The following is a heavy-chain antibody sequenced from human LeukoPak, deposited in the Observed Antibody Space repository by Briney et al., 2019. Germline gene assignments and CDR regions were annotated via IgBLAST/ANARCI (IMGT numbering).Heavy chain of an antibody. V-gene: IGHV3-21*01. CDR3: ARDPGNYRDGYNYYFDY. J-gene: IGHJ4*02. Sequence: KPGGSLRLSCAASGFTFSSYSMNWVRQAPGKGLEWASSISSSSSYIYYADSEKGRFTISRDNAKNSLYLQMNSLRAEDTAVYYCARDPGNYRDGYNYYFDYWGQGTLVTVSS. D-gene: IGHD5-24*01. CDR1: GFTFSSYS. CDR2: ISSSSSYI.